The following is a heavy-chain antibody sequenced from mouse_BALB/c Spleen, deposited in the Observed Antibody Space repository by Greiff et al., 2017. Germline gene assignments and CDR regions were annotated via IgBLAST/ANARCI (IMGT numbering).Heavy chain of an antibody. Sequence: VQLQQSGAELVRSGASVKLSCTASGFNIKDYYMHWVKQRPEQGLEWIGWIDPENGDTEYAPKFQGKATMTADTSSNTAYLQLSSLTSEDTAVYYCNGDSSFDYWGQGTTLTVSS. D-gene: IGHD1-1*01. CDR1: GFNIKDYY. J-gene: IGHJ2*01. V-gene: IGHV14-4*02. CDR2: IDPENGDT. CDR3: NGDSSFDY.